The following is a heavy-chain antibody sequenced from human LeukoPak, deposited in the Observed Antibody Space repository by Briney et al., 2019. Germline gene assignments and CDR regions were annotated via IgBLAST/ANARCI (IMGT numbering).Heavy chain of an antibody. CDR2: MSSDGGDI. Sequence: GGSLRLSCAASGFTFSRYGMHWVRQAPGKGLEWLAVMSSDGGDIYYADSVKGRFTISRDNSKNTLYLQMNSLRAEDTAVYYCAKYSYSSSWRGYFDYWGQGTLVTVSS. D-gene: IGHD6-13*01. CDR1: GFTFSRYG. V-gene: IGHV3-30*18. J-gene: IGHJ4*02. CDR3: AKYSYSSSWRGYFDY.